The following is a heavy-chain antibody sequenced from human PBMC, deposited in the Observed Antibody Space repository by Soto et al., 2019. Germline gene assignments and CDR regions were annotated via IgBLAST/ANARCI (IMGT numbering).Heavy chain of an antibody. J-gene: IGHJ1*01. Sequence: EVQLVEAGGGLVQPGGSLRLSCAASGFTVSSNYMNWVHQAPGKGLEWVSVIYSGGSTYYADSVKGRFTISRDNSKNTLSLQRNSLRAEDTAVYYCARDFVHGDHPEYFQHWGQGTLVTVSS. CDR1: GFTVSSNY. D-gene: IGHD4-17*01. V-gene: IGHV3-66*01. CDR3: ARDFVHGDHPEYFQH. CDR2: IYSGGST.